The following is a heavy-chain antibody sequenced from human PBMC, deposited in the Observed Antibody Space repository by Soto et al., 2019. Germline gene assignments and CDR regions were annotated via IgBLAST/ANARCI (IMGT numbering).Heavy chain of an antibody. Sequence: QVQLVQPGAEVKKPGASVKFSCKASGYIFTNFYIHWVRQAPGQGLEWIGIINPNGGSTNYAKNFQGRVTMTRDTSTSTVYMDLSSLRSEDTAVYYCTRGRASGDYWGQGTLITVSS. V-gene: IGHV1-46*03. CDR3: TRGRASGDY. CDR2: INPNGGST. J-gene: IGHJ4*02. CDR1: GYIFTNFY.